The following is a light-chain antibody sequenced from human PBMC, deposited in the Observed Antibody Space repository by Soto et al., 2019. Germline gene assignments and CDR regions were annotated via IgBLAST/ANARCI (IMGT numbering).Light chain of an antibody. CDR1: SSNIGNNY. J-gene: IGLJ1*01. V-gene: IGLV1-51*01. Sequence: QSVLTQPPSVSAAPGQKVTISCSGSSSNIGNNYVSWYQQLPGTAPKVLIYDNNKRPSGIPDRFSGPKSGTSATLGITGLQTGDEADYYCGTWDTSLSAYVFGTGTKVTVL. CDR3: GTWDTSLSAYV. CDR2: DNN.